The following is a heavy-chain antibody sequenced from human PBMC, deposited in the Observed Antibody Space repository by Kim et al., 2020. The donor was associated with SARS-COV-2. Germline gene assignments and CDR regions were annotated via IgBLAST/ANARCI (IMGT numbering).Heavy chain of an antibody. D-gene: IGHD3-16*01. CDR3: ARDRLGEYGMDV. V-gene: IGHV3-33*01. CDR1: GFTFSSYG. J-gene: IGHJ6*02. Sequence: GGSLRLSCAASGFTFSSYGMHWVRQAPGKGLEWVAVIWYDGSNKYYADSVKGRFTISRDNSKNTLYLQMNSLRAEDTAVYYRARDRLGEYGMDVWGQGTTVTVSS. CDR2: IWYDGSNK.